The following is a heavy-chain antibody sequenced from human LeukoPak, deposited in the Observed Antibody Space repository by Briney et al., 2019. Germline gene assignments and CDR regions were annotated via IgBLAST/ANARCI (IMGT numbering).Heavy chain of an antibody. Sequence: GGSLRLSCAASGFTFSSYWMHWVRQAPGNGMVWVSHISGDGSRTSYADSVKGRFTISRDNAKNTLFLQMNSLRAEDTAVYYCARGTFSPDNWGQGTLVT. CDR1: GFTFSSYW. V-gene: IGHV3-74*01. CDR3: ARGTFSPDN. CDR2: ISGDGSRT. D-gene: IGHD2/OR15-2a*01. J-gene: IGHJ4*02.